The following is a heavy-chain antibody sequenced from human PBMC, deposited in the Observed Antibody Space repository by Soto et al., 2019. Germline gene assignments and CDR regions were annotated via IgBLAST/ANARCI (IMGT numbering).Heavy chain of an antibody. CDR3: ARGPTDPGYYYYMDV. J-gene: IGHJ6*03. Sequence: PGGSLRLSCAASGFTFSSYSMNWVRQAPGKGLEWVSSISSSSSSYIYYADSVKGRFTISRDNAKNSLYLQMNSLRAEDTAVYYCARGPTDPGYYYYMDVWGKGTTVTVSS. V-gene: IGHV3-21*01. CDR1: GFTFSSYS. CDR2: ISSSSSSYI.